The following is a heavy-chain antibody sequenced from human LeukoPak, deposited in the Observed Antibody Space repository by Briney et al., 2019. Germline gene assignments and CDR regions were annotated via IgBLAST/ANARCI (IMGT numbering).Heavy chain of an antibody. V-gene: IGHV1-8*01. CDR1: GYTFTSYD. CDR3: ARRRAKGYCRGGSCYRFAFNDY. Sequence: ASVKVSCKASGYTFTSYDINWVRQATGQGLEWMGWMNPNSGSTGYAQKFQGRVTMTRNTSISTAYMELSSLRSEDTAVYYCARRRAKGYCRGGSCYRFAFNDYWGQGTLVTVSS. J-gene: IGHJ4*02. CDR2: MNPNSGST. D-gene: IGHD2-15*01.